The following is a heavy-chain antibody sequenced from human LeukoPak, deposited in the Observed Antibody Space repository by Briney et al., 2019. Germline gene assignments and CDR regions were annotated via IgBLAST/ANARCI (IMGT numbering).Heavy chain of an antibody. D-gene: IGHD5-24*01. Sequence: GGSLRLSCAVSGFTVSSNYMSWVRQASGKGPEWILVIFSGGSTYYADSVKGRFTISRDTSKNTLYLQMNSLRAEDTAVYYCVRGDGYTYWFDLWGQGTLVTVSS. CDR3: VRGDGYTYWFDL. CDR1: GFTVSSNY. V-gene: IGHV3-53*01. CDR2: IFSGGST. J-gene: IGHJ5*02.